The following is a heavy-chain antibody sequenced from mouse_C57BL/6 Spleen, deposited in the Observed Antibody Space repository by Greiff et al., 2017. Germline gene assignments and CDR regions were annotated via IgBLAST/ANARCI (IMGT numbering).Heavy chain of an antibody. J-gene: IGHJ3*01. CDR3: ARRRWEDYDGGAWFAY. D-gene: IGHD2-4*01. CDR2: IDPNSGGT. V-gene: IGHV1-72*01. Sequence: QVQLQQSGAELVKPGASVKLSCKASGYTFTSYWMHWVKQRPGRGLEWIGRIDPNSGGTKYNEKFKSKATLTVDKPSSTAYMQLSSLTSEDSAVYYCARRRWEDYDGGAWFAYWGQGTLVTVSA. CDR1: GYTFTSYW.